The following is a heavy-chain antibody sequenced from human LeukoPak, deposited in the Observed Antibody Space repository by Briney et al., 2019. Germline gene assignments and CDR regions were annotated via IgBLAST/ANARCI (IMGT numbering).Heavy chain of an antibody. CDR3: FVAEVGY. J-gene: IGHJ4*02. D-gene: IGHD6-19*01. CDR1: GFNFSGAA. Sequence: GGSLRLSCAASGFNFSGAAMHWARQAPGKGRKWVGRIRSKANNYVTTFAASVKGRFTISRDDGKNTVDLHTNSLKAEDTAVYYCFVAEVGYWGQGTLVTVSS. CDR2: IRSKANNYVT. V-gene: IGHV3-73*01.